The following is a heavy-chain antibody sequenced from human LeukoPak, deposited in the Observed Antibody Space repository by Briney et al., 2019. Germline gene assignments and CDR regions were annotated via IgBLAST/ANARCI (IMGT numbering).Heavy chain of an antibody. D-gene: IGHD2-15*01. J-gene: IGHJ4*02. CDR1: GDSISSDY. V-gene: IGHV4-34*01. CDR2: INHSGST. CDR3: ARGPYCSGGSCYLIYYFDY. Sequence: SETLSLTCSVSGDSISSDYWSWIRQPPGKGLEWIGEINHSGSTNYNPSLKSRVTISVDTSKNQFSLKLSSVTAADTAVYYCARGPYCSGGSCYLIYYFDYWGQGTLVTVSS.